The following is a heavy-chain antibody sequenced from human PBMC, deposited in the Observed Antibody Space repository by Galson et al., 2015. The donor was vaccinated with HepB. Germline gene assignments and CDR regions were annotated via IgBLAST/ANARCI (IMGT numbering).Heavy chain of an antibody. CDR1: GVSIISHSYY. CDR3: ASPGRGPAAPYYFDF. J-gene: IGHJ4*02. V-gene: IGHV4-39*07. D-gene: IGHD2-2*01. Sequence: SETLSLTCNVSGVSIISHSYYWAWIRQPPGKGLELIGTIYFSGATNYHPSLRSRVAISVDTSKNQFSLRLSSVTAADTAVYYCASPGRGPAAPYYFDFWGQGTLVTVSS. CDR2: IYFSGAT.